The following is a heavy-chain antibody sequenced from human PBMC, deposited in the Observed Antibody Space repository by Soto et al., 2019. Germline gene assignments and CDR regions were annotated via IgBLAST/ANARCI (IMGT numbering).Heavy chain of an antibody. D-gene: IGHD1-26*01. J-gene: IGHJ6*02. Sequence: GASVKVSCKASGYTFTGYHVHWVRQAPGQGLEWMGWINPNSGDTYLAQRFQGRVTMNRDTSIGTAYMELRGLTSDDTAEYYCAKGGAIVAAGTRVYLYNAMDVWGQGTRVTVSS. CDR2: INPNSGDT. CDR3: AKGGAIVAAGTRVYLYNAMDV. V-gene: IGHV1-2*02. CDR1: GYTFTGYH.